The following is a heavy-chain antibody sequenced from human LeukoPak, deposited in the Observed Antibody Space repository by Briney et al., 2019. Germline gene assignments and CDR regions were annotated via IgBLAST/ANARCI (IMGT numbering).Heavy chain of an antibody. CDR2: ISYDGSNK. J-gene: IGHJ4*02. V-gene: IGHV3-30-3*01. Sequence: PGGSLRLSCAASGFTFSSYAMHWVRPGPGKGLEWVAVISYDGSNKYCADSVKGRFTISRDNSKNTLYLQMNSLRAEDTAVYYCARGGFYGSGSYSGSGFEYWGQGTLVTVSS. D-gene: IGHD3-10*01. CDR1: GFTFSSYA. CDR3: ARGGFYGSGSYSGSGFEY.